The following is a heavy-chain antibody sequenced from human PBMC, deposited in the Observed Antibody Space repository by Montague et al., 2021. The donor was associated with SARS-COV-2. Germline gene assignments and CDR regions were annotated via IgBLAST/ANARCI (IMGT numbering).Heavy chain of an antibody. CDR3: ATLSRRTAAGTRDYFGLDV. D-gene: IGHD6-13*01. V-gene: IGHV4-4*02. CDR2: IFHSGTI. J-gene: IGHJ6*02. CDR1: GYSISTSTW. Sequence: SETRSLTCRVSGYSISTSTWWTWVRQTPGKGLEWIGEIFHSGTINYDPSLKSRVSISVDKSNNQFSLRLSSLIAADTAVYYCATLSRRTAAGTRDYFGLDVWGQGTTVVVSS.